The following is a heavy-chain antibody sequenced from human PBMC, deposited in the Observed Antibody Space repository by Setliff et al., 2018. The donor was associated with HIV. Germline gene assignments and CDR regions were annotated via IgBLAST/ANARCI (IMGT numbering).Heavy chain of an antibody. Sequence: SETLSLTCTVSGYSIRSGYYWGRIRQPPGKGLEWIGSIYHSGSTHNNPSLKRRVTISVDTSKNQFSLKLSSVTAADTAVYYCARRGYSYGYADAFDIWGQGTMVTVSS. D-gene: IGHD5-18*01. V-gene: IGHV4-38-2*02. J-gene: IGHJ3*02. CDR1: GYSIRSGYY. CDR3: ARRGYSYGYADAFDI. CDR2: IYHSGST.